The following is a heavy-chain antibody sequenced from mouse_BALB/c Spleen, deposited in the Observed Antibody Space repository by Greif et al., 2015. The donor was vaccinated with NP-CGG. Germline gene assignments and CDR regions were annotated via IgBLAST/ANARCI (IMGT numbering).Heavy chain of an antibody. CDR2: IYPGNGDT. Sequence: LQQSGAELVKPGASVKMSCKASGNTFTSYNMHWVKQTPGQGLEWIGAIYPGNGDTSYNQKFKGKATLTADKSSSTAYMQLSSLTSEDSAVYYCARSGTALYYAMDYWGQGTSVTVSS. D-gene: IGHD3-3*01. CDR3: ARSGTALYYAMDY. J-gene: IGHJ4*01. V-gene: IGHV1-12*01. CDR1: GNTFTSYN.